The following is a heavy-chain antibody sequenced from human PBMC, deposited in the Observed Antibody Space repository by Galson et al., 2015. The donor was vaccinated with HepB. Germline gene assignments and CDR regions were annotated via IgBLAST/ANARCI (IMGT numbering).Heavy chain of an antibody. V-gene: IGHV1-46*01. D-gene: IGHD1-26*01. CDR2: INPSDGST. CDR3: TVTRSAAPFDY. J-gene: IGHJ4*02. Sequence: SCKASGYTFTSYYMQWVRQAPGQGPEWMGIINPSDGSTTYAQKFQGRVTMTRDTSTSTVYMELSSLRFEDTSVYYCTVTRSAAPFDYWGQGTLVTVSS. CDR1: GYTFTSYY.